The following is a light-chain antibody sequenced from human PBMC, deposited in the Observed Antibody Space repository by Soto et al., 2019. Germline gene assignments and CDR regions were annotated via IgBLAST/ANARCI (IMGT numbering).Light chain of an antibody. V-gene: IGKV1-9*01. Sequence: DIQLTQSPSFLSASVGDRVTITCRASQDINTYLAWYQQKPGKAPKLLIFAASTLHNGVPSRFSGSGSGTEFTVTITILQPEDFETYYCQQRKSYPITFGQGTRLEIK. J-gene: IGKJ5*01. CDR3: QQRKSYPIT. CDR2: AAS. CDR1: QDINTY.